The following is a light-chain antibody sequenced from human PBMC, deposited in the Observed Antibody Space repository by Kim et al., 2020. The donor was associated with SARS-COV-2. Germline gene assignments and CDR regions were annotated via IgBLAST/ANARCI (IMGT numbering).Light chain of an antibody. CDR3: AAWDDSLSGRV. Sequence: QSVLTQPPSASGTPGQRVTISCSGSSSNIGSNFGYWYQQLPGTAPKLLLYRNNQRPSGVPDRFSGSKSGTSAYLAISGLRSEDEADYYCAAWDDSLSGRVFGGGTQLTVL. V-gene: IGLV1-47*01. CDR2: RNN. J-gene: IGLJ2*01. CDR1: SSNIGSNF.